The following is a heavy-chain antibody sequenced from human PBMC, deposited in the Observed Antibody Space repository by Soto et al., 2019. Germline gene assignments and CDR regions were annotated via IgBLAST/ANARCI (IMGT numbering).Heavy chain of an antibody. CDR1: GFTFSSYG. CDR3: AKGAWDIVVVVAATPTIDY. J-gene: IGHJ4*02. Sequence: QVQLVESGGGVVQPGRSLRLSCAASGFTFSSYGMHWVRQAPGKGLEWVAVISYDGSNKYYADSVKGRFTISRDNSKNTLYLQMNSLRAEDTAVYYWAKGAWDIVVVVAATPTIDYWGQGTLVTVSS. V-gene: IGHV3-30*18. D-gene: IGHD2-15*01. CDR2: ISYDGSNK.